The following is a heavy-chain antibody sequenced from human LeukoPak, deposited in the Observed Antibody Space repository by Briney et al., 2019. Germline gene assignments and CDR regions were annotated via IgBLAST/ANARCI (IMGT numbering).Heavy chain of an antibody. CDR2: MSGSGGST. V-gene: IGHV3-23*01. Sequence: PGGSLRLSCAASGFTFSSYAMRWVRQAPGKGLEWVSAMSGSGGSTYYADSVKGRFTISRDNSKNTLYLQMNSLRAEDTAVYYCAKDEQWLGYFDDWGQGTLVTASS. D-gene: IGHD6-19*01. CDR1: GFTFSSYA. CDR3: AKDEQWLGYFDD. J-gene: IGHJ4*02.